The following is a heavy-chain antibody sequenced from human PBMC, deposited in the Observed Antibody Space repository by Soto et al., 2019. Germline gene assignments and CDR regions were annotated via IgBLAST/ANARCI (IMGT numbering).Heavy chain of an antibody. J-gene: IGHJ6*02. CDR3: ARRDYSSGWTVSYYYYGMDV. V-gene: IGHV1-18*01. CDR2: ISAYNGNT. Sequence: GASVKVSCKASGYTFTSYGISWVRQAPGQGLEWMGWISAYNGNTNYAQKLQGRATMTTDTSTSTAYMELRSLRSDDTAVYYCARRDYSSGWTVSYYYYGMDVWGQGTTVTVS. D-gene: IGHD6-19*01. CDR1: GYTFTSYG.